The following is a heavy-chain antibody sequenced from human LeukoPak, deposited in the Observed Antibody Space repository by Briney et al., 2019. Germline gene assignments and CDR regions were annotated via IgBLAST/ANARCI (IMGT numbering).Heavy chain of an antibody. D-gene: IGHD6-19*01. CDR2: MNPNSGNT. CDR1: GYTFTSYD. J-gene: IGHJ3*02. V-gene: IGHV1-8*01. Sequence: GASVKVSCKASGYTFTSYDINWVRQATGQGLEWMGWMNPNSGNTGYAQKFQGRVTMTRNTSISTAYMELSSLRSEDTAVYYCARVGAVAGHDAFDIWGQGTMVTVSS. CDR3: ARVGAVAGHDAFDI.